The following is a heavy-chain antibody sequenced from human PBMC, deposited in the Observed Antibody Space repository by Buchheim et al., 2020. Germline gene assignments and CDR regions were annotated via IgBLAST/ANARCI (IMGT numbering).Heavy chain of an antibody. V-gene: IGHV4-39*01. Sequence: QLQLQESGPGLVKPSETLSLTCTVSGGSISSSSYYWGWIRQPPGKGLEWIGSIYYSGSTYYNPSLKSRVTISVDTSKNQFSLKLSSVTAADTAVYYCARSTATETLKMATTDINWFDPWGQGTL. CDR3: ARSTATETLKMATTDINWFDP. CDR1: GGSISSSSYY. D-gene: IGHD5-24*01. CDR2: IYYSGST. J-gene: IGHJ5*02.